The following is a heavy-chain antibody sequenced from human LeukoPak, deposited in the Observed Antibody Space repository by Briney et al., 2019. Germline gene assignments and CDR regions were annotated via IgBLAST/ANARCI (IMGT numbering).Heavy chain of an antibody. Sequence: GGSLRLSCAASGFTFSDFWMHWVRQAPGKGLVWVSRINSGGTVTNYADSVKGRLTISRDNAKNTLYLQMNSLRAEDTAVYYCARDFPLVGARPRGFDYWGQGTLVTVSS. V-gene: IGHV3-74*01. D-gene: IGHD1-26*01. CDR2: INSGGTVT. J-gene: IGHJ4*02. CDR3: ARDFPLVGARPRGFDY. CDR1: GFTFSDFW.